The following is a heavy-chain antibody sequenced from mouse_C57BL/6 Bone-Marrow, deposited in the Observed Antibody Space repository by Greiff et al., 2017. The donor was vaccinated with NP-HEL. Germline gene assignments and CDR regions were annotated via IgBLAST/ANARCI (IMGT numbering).Heavy chain of an antibody. J-gene: IGHJ4*01. D-gene: IGHD2-5*01. Sequence: VQLQQPGAELVKPGASVKLSCKASGYTFTSYWMHWVKQRPGQGLEWIGMIHPNSGSTNYNEKFKSKATLTVDKSSSTAYMQLSSLTSEDSAVYYCARNAYYSNFYAMDYWGQGTSVTVSS. CDR2: IHPNSGST. CDR1: GYTFTSYW. V-gene: IGHV1-64*01. CDR3: ARNAYYSNFYAMDY.